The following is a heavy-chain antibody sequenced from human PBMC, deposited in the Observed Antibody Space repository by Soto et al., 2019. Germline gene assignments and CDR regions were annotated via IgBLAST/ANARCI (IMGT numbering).Heavy chain of an antibody. CDR2: ISYDGSNK. J-gene: IGHJ6*02. D-gene: IGHD4-17*01. CDR3: AKGPTGGMDV. V-gene: IGHV3-30*18. Sequence: QVQLVESGGGVVQPGRSLRLSCAASGFTFSRYGMHWVLQAPGKGLEWVAVISYDGSNKYYADSVKGRFTISRDNSKNTLYLQMNSLRAEDTAVYYCAKGPTGGMDVWGQGTTVTVSS. CDR1: GFTFSRYG.